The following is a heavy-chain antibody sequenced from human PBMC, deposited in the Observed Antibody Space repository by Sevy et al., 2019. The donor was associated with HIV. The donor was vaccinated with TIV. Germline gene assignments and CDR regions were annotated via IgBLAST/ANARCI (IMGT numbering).Heavy chain of an antibody. D-gene: IGHD2-2*01. J-gene: IGHJ6*02. CDR3: ARDNATVSRRGLRYYYYGTDV. CDR1: GFTFSTYW. CDR2: INEDGTEK. Sequence: GGSLRLSCAASGFTFSTYWMSWFRQAPGKGLEWVDNINEDGTEKFYVHSVKGRFTMSRDNAKNSLYLQMNSLRAEDAAVYYCARDNATVSRRGLRYYYYGTDVWGQGTTVTVSS. V-gene: IGHV3-7*01.